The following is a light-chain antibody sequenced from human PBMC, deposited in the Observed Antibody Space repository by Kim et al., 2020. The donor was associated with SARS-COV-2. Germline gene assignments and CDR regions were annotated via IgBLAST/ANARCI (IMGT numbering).Light chain of an antibody. J-gene: IGLJ2*01. CDR3: SSYAGGNTVI. CDR2: PVT. CDR1: TSSVSGYDY. Sequence: GHTCTLSCAGTTSSVSGYDYVSSYQQYPGKAPRLLFYPVTHRPSGVPYRFSGSKSGSTASLTVSGLQADDETDYYCSSYAGGNTVIFGGGTKVTVL. V-gene: IGLV2-8*01.